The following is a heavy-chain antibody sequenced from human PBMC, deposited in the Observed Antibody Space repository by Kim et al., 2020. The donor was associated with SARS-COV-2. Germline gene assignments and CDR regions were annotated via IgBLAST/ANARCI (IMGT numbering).Heavy chain of an antibody. CDR1: GFTFSSYS. CDR3: ARDGYDILTGYYDGEYYYGMDV. J-gene: IGHJ6*02. Sequence: GGSLRLSCAASGFTFSSYSMNWVRQAPGKGLEWVSSISSSSSYIYYADSVKGRFTISRDNAKNSLYLQMNSLRAEDTAVYYCARDGYDILTGYYDGEYYYGMDVWGQGTTVTVSS. CDR2: ISSSSSYI. D-gene: IGHD3-9*01. V-gene: IGHV3-21*01.